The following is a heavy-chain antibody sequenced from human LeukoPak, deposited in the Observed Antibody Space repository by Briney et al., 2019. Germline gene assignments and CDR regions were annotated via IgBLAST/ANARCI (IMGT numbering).Heavy chain of an antibody. CDR1: GGTFSSYA. CDR3: AIEAIRLRLGELSLLGYFDY. V-gene: IGHV1-69*04. J-gene: IGHJ4*02. CDR2: IIPILGIA. Sequence: SVKVSCKASGGTFSSYAISWVRQAPGQGLEWMGRIIPILGIANYAQKFQGRVTITADKSTSTAYMELSSLRSEDTAVYYCAIEAIRLRLGELSLLGYFDYWGQGTLVTVSS. D-gene: IGHD3-16*02.